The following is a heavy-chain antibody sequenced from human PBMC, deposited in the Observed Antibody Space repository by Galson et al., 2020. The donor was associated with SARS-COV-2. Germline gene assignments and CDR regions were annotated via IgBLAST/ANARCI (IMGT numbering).Heavy chain of an antibody. Sequence: ASVKVSCKASGYTFTSYYMHWVRQAPGQGLEWMGIINPSGGSTSYAQKFQGRVTMTRDTSTSTVYMELSSLRSEDTAVYYCARERGTLEMATIYLNDAFDIWGQGTMVTVSS. J-gene: IGHJ3*02. CDR2: INPSGGST. V-gene: IGHV1-46*03. CDR3: ARERGTLEMATIYLNDAFDI. CDR1: GYTFTSYY. D-gene: IGHD5-12*01.